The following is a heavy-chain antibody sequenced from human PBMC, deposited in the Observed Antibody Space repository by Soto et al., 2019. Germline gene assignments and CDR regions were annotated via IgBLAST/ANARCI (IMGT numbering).Heavy chain of an antibody. V-gene: IGHV3-23*01. CDR1: GFTFSNYA. Sequence: GGSLRLSCAASGFTFSNYAVTWVRQAPGKGLEWVSTISGSGGSTYYTKSVKGRITISRDNSKNTLNLQMNSLRAEDTAVYYCAKDQGSSWYEIDYWGQGTLVTVSS. D-gene: IGHD6-13*01. CDR3: AKDQGSSWYEIDY. CDR2: ISGSGGST. J-gene: IGHJ4*02.